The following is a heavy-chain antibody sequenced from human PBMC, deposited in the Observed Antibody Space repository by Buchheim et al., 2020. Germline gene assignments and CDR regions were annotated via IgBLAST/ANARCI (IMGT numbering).Heavy chain of an antibody. CDR2: LSGSGSST. V-gene: IGHV3-23*01. Sequence: EVQLLESGGGLVQPGGSLRLSCAASGFTFSSYAMSWVRQAPGKGLEWVSGLSGSGSSTYYADSVKGRFTISRDNSQTTLYLQMNSLRVEDTAVYYCAKDTSGTYAYYFDYWGQGTL. J-gene: IGHJ4*02. CDR3: AKDTSGTYAYYFDY. D-gene: IGHD1-26*01. CDR1: GFTFSSYA.